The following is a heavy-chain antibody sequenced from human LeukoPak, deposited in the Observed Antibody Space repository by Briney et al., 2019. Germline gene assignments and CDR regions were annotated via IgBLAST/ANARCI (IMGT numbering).Heavy chain of an antibody. D-gene: IGHD5-24*01. V-gene: IGHV3-11*04. CDR3: ARVGDDYNEYVDY. Sequence: GGSLRLSCAASGFTFSDYYMSWIRQAPGKGLGWISYISSSTMTIHCADSVKGRFTISRDNAKNSLLLQMNSLRAEDSAVYYCARVGDDYNEYVDYWGQGTLVTVSS. CDR1: GFTFSDYY. CDR2: ISSSTMTI. J-gene: IGHJ4*02.